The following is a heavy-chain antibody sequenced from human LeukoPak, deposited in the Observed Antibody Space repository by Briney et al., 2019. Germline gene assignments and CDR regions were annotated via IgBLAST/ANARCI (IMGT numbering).Heavy chain of an antibody. CDR1: GFTFSSYW. D-gene: IGHD3-16*01. Sequence: GGSLRLSCAASGFTFSSYWMSWVRQAPGKGLEWVANIKQDGSEKYYVDSVKGRFTISRDNAKNTLYLQMNSLRAEDTAVYYCVRHSRSITPAYWGQGTLVTVSS. CDR2: IKQDGSEK. CDR3: VRHSRSITPAY. J-gene: IGHJ4*02. V-gene: IGHV3-7*01.